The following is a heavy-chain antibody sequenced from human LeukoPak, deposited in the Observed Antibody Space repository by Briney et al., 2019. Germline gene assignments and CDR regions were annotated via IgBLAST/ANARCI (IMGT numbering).Heavy chain of an antibody. V-gene: IGHV3-23*01. CDR2: ISGSGGST. J-gene: IGHJ4*02. CDR1: GFTFSRYT. CDR3: AKDPNSGNDY. D-gene: IGHD6-19*01. Sequence: GGSLRLSCAASGFTFSRYTMNWVRQAPGKGLEWVSAISGSGGSTYYADSVKGRFTISRDNSKNTLYLQMNSLRAEDTAVYYCAKDPNSGNDYWGQGTLVTVSS.